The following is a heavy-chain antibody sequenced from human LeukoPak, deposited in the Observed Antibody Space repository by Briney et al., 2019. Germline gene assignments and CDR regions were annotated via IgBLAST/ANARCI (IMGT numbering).Heavy chain of an antibody. V-gene: IGHV1-2*06. CDR1: GYTFTGYY. Sequence: ASVKVSCXASGYTFTGYYMHWVRQAPGQGLEWMGRINPNSGGTNYAQKFQGRVTMTRDTSISTAYVELSRLRSDDTAVYYCARVPLGMVSPSFDYWGQGTLVTVSS. CDR3: ARVPLGMVSPSFDY. D-gene: IGHD5-18*01. J-gene: IGHJ4*02. CDR2: INPNSGGT.